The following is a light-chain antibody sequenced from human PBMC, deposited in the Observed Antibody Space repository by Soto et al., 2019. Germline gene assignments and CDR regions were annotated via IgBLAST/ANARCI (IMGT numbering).Light chain of an antibody. J-gene: IGKJ4*01. Sequence: DIQMTQSPSSMSASVADRVTITCHASQDISNYLNWYQQKPGKAPKLLIYDASNLETGVPSRFSGSGSGTDFTLTISSLQPEDIATYYCQQYDNLPAFGGGTKVDIK. V-gene: IGKV1-33*01. CDR1: QDISNY. CDR3: QQYDNLPA. CDR2: DAS.